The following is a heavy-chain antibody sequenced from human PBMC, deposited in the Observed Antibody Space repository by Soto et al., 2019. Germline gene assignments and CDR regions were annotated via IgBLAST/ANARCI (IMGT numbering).Heavy chain of an antibody. V-gene: IGHV3-33*01. J-gene: IGHJ4*02. CDR1: GFSLSRYG. CDR2: LWSNGIKT. CDR3: ARDLYYWSLLIDH. Sequence: PGGSLRLSCTASGFSLSRYGLHWVRQAPGKGLEWVAGLWSNGIKTSYTDSVKGRFTISRDTSKNMLYLQMNSLGAEDTAVYYCARDLYYWSLLIDHWGQGTLVAVSS. D-gene: IGHD3-22*01.